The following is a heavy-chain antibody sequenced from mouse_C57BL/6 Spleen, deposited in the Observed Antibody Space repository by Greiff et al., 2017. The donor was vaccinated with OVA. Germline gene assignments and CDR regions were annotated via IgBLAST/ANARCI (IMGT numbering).Heavy chain of an antibody. CDR3: ARDQEGYGGVDD. V-gene: IGHV3-6*01. CDR2: ISYDGSN. D-gene: IGHD3-2*02. CDR1: GYSITSGYY. J-gene: IGHJ4*01. Sequence: EVQLQQSGPGLVKPSQSLSLTCSVTGYSITSGYYWNWIRQFPGNKLEWMGYISYDGSNNYNPSLKNRISITRDTSKNQFFLKLNSVTTEDTATYYCARDQEGYGGVDDWGQGTSVTVSS.